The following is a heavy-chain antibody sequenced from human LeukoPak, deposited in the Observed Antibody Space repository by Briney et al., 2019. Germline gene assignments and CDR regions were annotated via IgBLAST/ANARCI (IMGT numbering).Heavy chain of an antibody. CDR3: ARGAWATRLAS. Sequence: SETLSLTCAVYGESLNRYYWSWVRQPPGEGLEWIGEIYESGTTKYNPSLKSRVAISMVPSKQQFSLILSSVTAADTAVYYCARGAWATRLASWGLGTPVIVSS. V-gene: IGHV4-34*01. J-gene: IGHJ4*02. D-gene: IGHD2-15*01. CDR1: GESLNRYY. CDR2: IYESGTT.